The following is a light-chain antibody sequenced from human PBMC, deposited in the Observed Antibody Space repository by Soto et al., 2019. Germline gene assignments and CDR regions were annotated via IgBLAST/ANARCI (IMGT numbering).Light chain of an antibody. Sequence: QSALTQPASVSGSPGQSITISCTXTSSDVGSYNLVSWYQQHPGKAPKLMIYEVSKRPSGVSNRFSGSKSGNTASLTISGLQAEDEADYYCCSYAGSSTSPYVFGTGTKVTVL. V-gene: IGLV2-23*02. J-gene: IGLJ1*01. CDR3: CSYAGSSTSPYV. CDR1: SSDVGSYNL. CDR2: EVS.